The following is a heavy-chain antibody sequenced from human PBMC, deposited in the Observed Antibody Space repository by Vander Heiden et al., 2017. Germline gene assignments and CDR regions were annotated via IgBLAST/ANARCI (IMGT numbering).Heavy chain of an antibody. CDR1: GFSLRSDGVG. CDR2: IYWDDEK. J-gene: IGHJ4*02. D-gene: IGHD4-17*01. Sequence: QITLKESGPALVKPTQTLTLTCSSPGFSLRSDGVGVGWLRQPPGKALEWIALIYWDDEKRYSPSLQSRVAISEDTSKNQVLLTMTNMHPLDTGTYYCARRLGDNGALYYFDLWGQGTLVTVSS. CDR3: ARRLGDNGALYYFDL. V-gene: IGHV2-5*02.